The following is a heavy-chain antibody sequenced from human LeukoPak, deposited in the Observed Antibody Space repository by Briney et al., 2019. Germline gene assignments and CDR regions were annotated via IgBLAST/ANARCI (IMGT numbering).Heavy chain of an antibody. CDR1: GYTFTSDG. V-gene: IGHV1-18*01. J-gene: IGHJ4*02. Sequence: ASVKVSCKASGYTFTSDGISWVRQAPGQGLEWMGGISAYNGNTNYAQKFQGRVTMTRDTSTSTVYMELSSLRSEDTAVYYCAREFAYSSSEYYFDYWGQGTLVTVSS. CDR3: AREFAYSSSEYYFDY. D-gene: IGHD6-6*01. CDR2: ISAYNGNT.